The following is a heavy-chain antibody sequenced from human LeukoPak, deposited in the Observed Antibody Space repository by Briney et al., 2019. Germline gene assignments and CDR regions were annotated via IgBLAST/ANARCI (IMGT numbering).Heavy chain of an antibody. CDR1: GYNFTSYW. V-gene: IGHV5-51*01. J-gene: IGHJ4*02. CDR3: ARRSSTASRYFDF. CDR2: IYPGDSDT. D-gene: IGHD2/OR15-2a*01. Sequence: GESLKISCKGSGYNFTSYWIVWVRQMPGKGLAWMGIIYPGDSDTIYSPSFQGQVTISADKSISTAYLQWSSLKASDTAMYYCARRSSTASRYFDFWGQGALGTVSS.